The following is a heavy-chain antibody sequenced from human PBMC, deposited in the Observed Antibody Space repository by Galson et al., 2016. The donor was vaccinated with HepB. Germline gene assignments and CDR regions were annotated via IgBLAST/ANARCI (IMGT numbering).Heavy chain of an antibody. J-gene: IGHJ4*02. V-gene: IGHV3-15*01. Sequence: SLRLSCAASGFDFSNAWMSWVRQVPGKGLEWVCRIKGKPNGATIAYASPVKCGFTISRDDSKNSLYLQMNSLKTEDTALYYCTTDGAWLAFDHCGQGTLVTVSS. D-gene: IGHD6-19*01. CDR1: GFDFSNAW. CDR3: TTDGAWLAFDH. CDR2: IKGKPNGATI.